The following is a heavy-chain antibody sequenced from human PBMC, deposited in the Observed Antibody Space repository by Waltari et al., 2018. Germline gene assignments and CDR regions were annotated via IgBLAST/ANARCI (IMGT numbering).Heavy chain of an antibody. D-gene: IGHD4-17*01. Sequence: EVQLVESGGDLGQPGGSLRLSCAASGFTFSSYRMHWVRQAPGKGLGWVSRSNSDGGGTSYADAVKGRFTISRDNAKNTLYLQMNSLRVEDTAVYYCARGWGGTVTTLFDSWGQGSLVTVSS. CDR2: SNSDGGGT. CDR3: ARGWGGTVTTLFDS. CDR1: GFTFSSYR. J-gene: IGHJ4*02. V-gene: IGHV3-74*01.